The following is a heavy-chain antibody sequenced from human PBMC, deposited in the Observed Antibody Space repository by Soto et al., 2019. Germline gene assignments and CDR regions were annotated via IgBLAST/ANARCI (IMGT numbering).Heavy chain of an antibody. Sequence: WASVKVSCKASGYIFTGYHMHWVRQAPGQGLEWMEWINPNSGGTKYAQKFQGRVTMTRDTSISTAYMELSSLRSDDTAVYYCAREELPLYYYGMDVWGQGTTVTVSS. CDR2: INPNSGGT. CDR1: GYIFTGYH. J-gene: IGHJ6*02. CDR3: AREELPLYYYGMDV. D-gene: IGHD1-7*01. V-gene: IGHV1-2*02.